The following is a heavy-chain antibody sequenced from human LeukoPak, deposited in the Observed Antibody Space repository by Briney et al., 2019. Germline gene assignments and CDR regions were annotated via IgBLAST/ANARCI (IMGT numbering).Heavy chain of an antibody. CDR1: GFTFSSYS. CDR3: ARENRGAFDY. D-gene: IGHD1-14*01. CDR2: ISSSSSTI. Sequence: GGSLRLSCAASGFTFSSYSMNWVRQAPGKGLEWVSYISSSSSTIYYADSVKGRFTISRDNAKNSLYLQMNSLRAEDTALYYCARENRGAFDYWGQGTLVTVSS. V-gene: IGHV3-48*01. J-gene: IGHJ4*02.